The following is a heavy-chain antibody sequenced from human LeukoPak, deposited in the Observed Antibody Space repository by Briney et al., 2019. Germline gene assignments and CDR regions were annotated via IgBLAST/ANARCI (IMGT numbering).Heavy chain of an antibody. CDR3: ARDCDTSGYYYCGMDV. J-gene: IGHJ6*02. Sequence: GGSLRLSCAASGFTFSSYWMHWVRQAPGKGLVCVSHIYSDGSSTTYADPVKGRFTISRDNAKNTLYLEMNSLRAEDTAVYYCARDCDTSGYYYCGMDVWGQGTTVAVSS. CDR1: GFTFSSYW. CDR2: IYSDGSST. D-gene: IGHD3-22*01. V-gene: IGHV3-74*01.